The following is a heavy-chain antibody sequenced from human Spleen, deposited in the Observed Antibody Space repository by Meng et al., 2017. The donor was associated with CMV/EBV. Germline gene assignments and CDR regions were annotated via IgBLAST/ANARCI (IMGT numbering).Heavy chain of an antibody. CDR3: ARDTEDYFDY. V-gene: IGHV4-39*07. CDR2: MYYSGST. Sequence: GSLRLSCTVSGGSISRTSYYWGWIRQPPGKGLEWIGSMYYSGSTYYNPSLKSRVTISVDTSKNQFSLKLSSVTAADTAVYYCARDTEDYFDYWGQGTLVTVSS. J-gene: IGHJ4*02. CDR1: GGSISRTSYY.